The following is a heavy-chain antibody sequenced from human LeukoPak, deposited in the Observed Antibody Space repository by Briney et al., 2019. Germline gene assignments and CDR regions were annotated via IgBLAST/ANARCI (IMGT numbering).Heavy chain of an antibody. V-gene: IGHV4-59*01. J-gene: IGHJ3*02. CDR1: GGSISSYY. D-gene: IGHD3-22*01. CDR3: ASVQSYFYDSSDAFDI. Sequence: SETLSLTCTVSGGSISSYYWSWIRQPPGKGLEWIGYIYYSGSTNYNPSLKSRVTTSVDMSKNQFSLKLSSVTAADTAVYYCASVQSYFYDSSDAFDIWGQGTMVTVAS. CDR2: IYYSGST.